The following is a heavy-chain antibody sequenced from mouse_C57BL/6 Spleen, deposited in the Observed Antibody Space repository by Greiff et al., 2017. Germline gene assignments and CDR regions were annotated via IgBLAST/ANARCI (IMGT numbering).Heavy chain of an antibody. CDR1: GYTFTSYG. Sequence: VQLQQSGAELARPGASVKLSCKASGYTFTSYGISWVKQRTGQGLEWIGEIYPRSGNTYYNEKFKGKATLTADKSSSTAYMELRSLTSEDSAVYFCARPSFITTVVATDYWGQGTTLTVSS. CDR2: IYPRSGNT. V-gene: IGHV1-81*01. CDR3: ARPSFITTVVATDY. J-gene: IGHJ2*01. D-gene: IGHD1-1*01.